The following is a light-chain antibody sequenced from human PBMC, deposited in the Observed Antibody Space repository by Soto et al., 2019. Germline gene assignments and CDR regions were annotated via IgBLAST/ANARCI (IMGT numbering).Light chain of an antibody. Sequence: QSALTQPASVSGSPGQSITISCTGTSSDIGAYNYVSWYQQHPGKAPKLLIYEVTNRPSGVSDRFSGSKSGNTASLTISGLQAEDEANYNSNPYTPLSNRVFGTGPKLTVL. V-gene: IGLV2-14*01. J-gene: IGLJ1*01. CDR1: SSDIGAYNY. CDR3: NPYTPLSNRV. CDR2: EVT.